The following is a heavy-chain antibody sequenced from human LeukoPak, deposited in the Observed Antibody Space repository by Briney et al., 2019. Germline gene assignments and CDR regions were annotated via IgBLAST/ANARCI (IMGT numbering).Heavy chain of an antibody. CDR1: GGSISSSSYY. CDR3: ARLLGYCSGGSCYQDY. CDR2: IYYSGST. Sequence: PSETLSLTCTVSGGSISSSSYYWGWIRQPPGKGLEWIGSIYYSGSTYYNPSLKSRVTISVDTSKNQFSPKLSSVTAADTAVYYCARLLGYCSGGSCYQDYWGQGTLVTVSS. D-gene: IGHD2-15*01. V-gene: IGHV4-39*01. J-gene: IGHJ4*02.